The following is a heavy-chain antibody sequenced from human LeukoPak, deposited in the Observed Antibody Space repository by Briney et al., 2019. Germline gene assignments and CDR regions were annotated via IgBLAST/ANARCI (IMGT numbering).Heavy chain of an antibody. CDR3: ARGTMFPYYSDY. CDR2: ISSSSSYI. J-gene: IGHJ4*02. CDR1: GFTFSNYA. Sequence: GGSLRLSCAASGFTFSNYAMNWVRQAPGKGLEWVSFISSSSSYIYYADPVKGRFTISRDNAKNSLYLQMNSLRAEDTAVYYCARGTMFPYYSDYWGQGTLVTVSS. V-gene: IGHV3-21*01. D-gene: IGHD3-10*02.